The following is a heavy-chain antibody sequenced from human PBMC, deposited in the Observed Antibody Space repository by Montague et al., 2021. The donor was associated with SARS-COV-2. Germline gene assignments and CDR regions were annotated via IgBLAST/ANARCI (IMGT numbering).Heavy chain of an antibody. CDR2: IYQSGST. CDR3: ARATLGITMIVVVMTAIDYCFDY. D-gene: IGHD3-22*01. V-gene: IGHV4-4*02. J-gene: IGHJ4*02. CDR1: GDSIMTTNW. Sequence: SETLSLTCAVSGDSIMTTNWWSWVRQPPGKGLEWIGEIYQSGSTNYNPSLKSRATISVDASKNQFSLKLSSVTAADTAVYYCARATLGITMIVVVMTAIDYCFDYWGQGNLVTVSS.